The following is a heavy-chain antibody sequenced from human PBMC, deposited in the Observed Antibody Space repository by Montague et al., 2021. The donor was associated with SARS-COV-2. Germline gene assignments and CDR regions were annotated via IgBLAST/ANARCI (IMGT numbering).Heavy chain of an antibody. J-gene: IGHJ3*02. CDR2: IYYNGYT. V-gene: IGHV4-59*01. CDR3: ARGGATYYYDTSGYVNAFDT. Sequence: SETLSLTCTVSGDSISTYYWSWIRQPPGKGLERIGYIYYNGYTNYNPSXXSRVTISVDTSKNQFSLRLSSVTAADTAVYFCARGGATYYYDTSGYVNAFDTWGQGTMVTVSS. CDR1: GDSISTYY. D-gene: IGHD3-22*01.